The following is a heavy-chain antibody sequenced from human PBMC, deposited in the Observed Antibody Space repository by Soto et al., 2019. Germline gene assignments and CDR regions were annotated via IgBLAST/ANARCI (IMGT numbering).Heavy chain of an antibody. J-gene: IGHJ4*02. CDR2: ISGSGGST. CDR1: GFTFSSYA. D-gene: IGHD3-22*01. V-gene: IGHV3-23*01. CDR3: AKDRISSSDYYDSSGYYLIDY. Sequence: PGGSLRLSCAASGFTFSSYAMSWVRQAPGKVLEWVSAISGSGGSTYYADSVKGRFTISRDNSKNTLYLQMNSLRAEDTAVYYCAKDRISSSDYYDSSGYYLIDYWGQGTLVTVSS.